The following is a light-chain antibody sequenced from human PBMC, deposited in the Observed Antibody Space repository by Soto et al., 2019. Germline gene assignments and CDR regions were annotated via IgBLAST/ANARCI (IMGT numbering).Light chain of an antibody. V-gene: IGKV3-20*01. J-gene: IGKJ2*01. Sequence: ELVLSQSPGPRSLSPGARATLSCRASQSVSSSYLAWYQQKPGQAPRLLLYGASSRATGIPDRFSGSGSGIDFTITISRQEPEDFAVYYCQQYGRSPPYYFGEGNKLEIK. CDR1: QSVSSSY. CDR3: QQYGRSPPYY. CDR2: GAS.